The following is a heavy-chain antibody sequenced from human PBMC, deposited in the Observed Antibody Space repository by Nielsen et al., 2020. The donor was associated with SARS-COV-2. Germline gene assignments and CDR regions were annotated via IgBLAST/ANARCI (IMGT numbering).Heavy chain of an antibody. V-gene: IGHV3-20*04. J-gene: IGHJ5*02. CDR3: ARDALGELSLGWFDP. Sequence: GGSLRLSCAASGFTFDDYGMSWVRQAPGKGLEWVSGINWNGGSTGYADSVKGRFTISRDNAKNSLYLQMNSLRAEDTALYYCARDALGELSLGWFDPWGQGTLATVSS. CDR2: INWNGGST. CDR1: GFTFDDYG. D-gene: IGHD3-16*02.